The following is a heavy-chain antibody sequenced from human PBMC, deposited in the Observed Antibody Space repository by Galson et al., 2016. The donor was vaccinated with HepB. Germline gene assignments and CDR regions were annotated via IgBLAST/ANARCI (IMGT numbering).Heavy chain of an antibody. CDR2: IIPIFGTV. Sequence: SVKVSCKASGGTFSSHAISWVRQAPGQGLEWMGGIIPIFGTVKYAQKFQGRVTNTADKSTSTAYMELSSLKSEDTAVYYCAGRWYGFDYYHYYGMDVWGQGTTVTVSS. V-gene: IGHV1-69*06. CDR3: AGRWYGFDYYHYYGMDV. CDR1: GGTFSSHA. J-gene: IGHJ6*02. D-gene: IGHD2-15*01.